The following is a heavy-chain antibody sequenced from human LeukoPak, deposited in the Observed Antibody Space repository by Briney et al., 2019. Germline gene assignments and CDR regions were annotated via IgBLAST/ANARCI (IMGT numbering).Heavy chain of an antibody. CDR2: IRYDGSNK. CDR1: GFTFSSYG. Sequence: QPGRSLRLSCAASGFTFSSYGMHWVRQAPGKGLEWVAFIRYDGSNKYYADSVKGRFTISRDNSKNTLYLQMNSLRAEDTAGYYCAKGGFVVVPAAIPSGPIDYWGQGTLVTVSS. J-gene: IGHJ4*02. CDR3: AKGGFVVVPAAIPSGPIDY. D-gene: IGHD2-2*02. V-gene: IGHV3-30*02.